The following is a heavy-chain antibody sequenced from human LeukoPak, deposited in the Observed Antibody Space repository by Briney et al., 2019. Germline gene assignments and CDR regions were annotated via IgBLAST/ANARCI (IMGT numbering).Heavy chain of an antibody. CDR2: IRYDGSNK. CDR3: AKIAIYYDSSGPKDY. V-gene: IGHV3-30*02. D-gene: IGHD3-22*01. Sequence: PGRSLRLSCAASGFTFSSYGMHWVRQAPGKGLEGVAFIRYDGSNKYYADSVKGRFTISRDNSKNTLYLQMNSLRAEDTAVYYCAKIAIYYDSSGPKDYWGQGTLVTVSS. CDR1: GFTFSSYG. J-gene: IGHJ4*02.